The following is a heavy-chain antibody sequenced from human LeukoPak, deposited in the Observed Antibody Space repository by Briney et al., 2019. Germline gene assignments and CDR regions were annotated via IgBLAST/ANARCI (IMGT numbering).Heavy chain of an antibody. J-gene: IGHJ4*02. CDR2: INWNGGST. CDR3: ARVRYCSSTSCYWHFDY. CDR1: GFTFDDYG. Sequence: GGSLRLSCAASGFTFDDYGMSWVRQAPGKGLEWVSCINWNGGSTGYADSVKGRFTISRDNAKNSLYLQMNSLRAEDTALYYCARVRYCSSTSCYWHFDYWGQGTLVTVSS. V-gene: IGHV3-20*04. D-gene: IGHD2-2*01.